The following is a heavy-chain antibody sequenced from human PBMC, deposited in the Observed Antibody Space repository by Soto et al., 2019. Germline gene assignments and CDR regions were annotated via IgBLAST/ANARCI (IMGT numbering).Heavy chain of an antibody. CDR2: IYSGGST. J-gene: IGHJ6*03. D-gene: IGHD4-17*01. CDR3: GRDRTVSPWDYYYMDV. V-gene: IGHV3-66*01. CDR1: GFTVSSNY. Sequence: HPGGSLRLSCAASGFTVSSNYMSWVRQAPGKGLEWVSVIYSGGSTYYADSVKGRFTISRDNSKNTLYLQMNSLRAEDTAVYYCGRDRTVSPWDYYYMDVWGKGTTVTVSS.